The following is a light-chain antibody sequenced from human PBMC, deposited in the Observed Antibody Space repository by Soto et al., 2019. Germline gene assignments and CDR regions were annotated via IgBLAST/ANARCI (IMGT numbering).Light chain of an antibody. CDR1: QSVSSSY. J-gene: IGKJ4*01. V-gene: IGKV3-20*01. Sequence: EIVLTQSPGTLSLSPGERATLSCRASQSVSSSYLAWYQQKPGQAPRLLIYGASSRATGIPDRFIGSGSGTDFTLTISTLEPEAFALYCCHQHDSSPHTLGGGTKVEIK. CDR3: HQHDSSPHT. CDR2: GAS.